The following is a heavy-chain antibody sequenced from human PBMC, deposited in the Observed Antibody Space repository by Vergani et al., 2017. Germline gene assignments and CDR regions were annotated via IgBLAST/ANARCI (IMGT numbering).Heavy chain of an antibody. D-gene: IGHD6-19*01. J-gene: IGHJ3*02. V-gene: IGHV3-23*01. CDR3: AKVGRSEVAGTFGDLDI. Sequence: EVQLLESGGDLVQPGGSLRLSCAASGFTFIMHAMSWVRQAPGKGLEWVSTLSASDRRTHYADSVKGRFTNSRDNSKNTLFLHMNSLRPEDTAVYYCAKVGRSEVAGTFGDLDIWGQGTMVTVSS. CDR2: LSASDRRT. CDR1: GFTFIMHA.